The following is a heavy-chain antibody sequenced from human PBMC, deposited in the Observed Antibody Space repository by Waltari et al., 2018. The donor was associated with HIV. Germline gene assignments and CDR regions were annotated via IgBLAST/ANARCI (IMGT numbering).Heavy chain of an antibody. CDR3: ARDQDYYDSSGYTSYAFDI. D-gene: IGHD3-22*01. V-gene: IGHV4-38-2*02. J-gene: IGHJ3*02. CDR1: ASSISRNYY. Sequence: QVLLQESGPRLVQSSETLSLTCTVSASSISRNYYWGWFRQAPGKGLEWIGSIYRSGTTYYNPSFKTRVTISVNMSKNQYSLKLSSLTAADTAVYYCARDQDYYDSSGYTSYAFDIWGRGTMIIVSS. CDR2: IYRSGTT.